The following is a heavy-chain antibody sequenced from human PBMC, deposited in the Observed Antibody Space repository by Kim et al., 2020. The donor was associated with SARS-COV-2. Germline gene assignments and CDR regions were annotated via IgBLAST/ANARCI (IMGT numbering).Heavy chain of an antibody. J-gene: IGHJ1*01. CDR2: ISGSDGIT. V-gene: IGHV3-23*01. Sequence: GGSLRLSCAASGFTFSAYDMGWVRQAPGTGLEWVSGISGSDGITYYTDSVKGRFTISRDNSNNTLHLQLNNLRVEDTAVYYCARHFGSGGSEFHHWGQGTLVTVSS. CDR1: GFTFSAYD. D-gene: IGHD2-15*01. CDR3: ARHFGSGGSEFHH.